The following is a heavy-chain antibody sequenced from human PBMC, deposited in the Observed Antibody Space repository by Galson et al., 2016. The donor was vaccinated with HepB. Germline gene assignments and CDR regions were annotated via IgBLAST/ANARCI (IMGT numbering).Heavy chain of an antibody. CDR2: LSYDGSNR. D-gene: IGHD2-8*02. CDR1: GFTFKTNS. Sequence: SLRLSCAASGFTFKTNSMHWVRQAPGKGLEWVGVLSYDGSNRQYADAVKGRFTISRDNSKNTLHLQMNSLRTEDTAVYFCVKDLITDPYCTGGGCPPDAFDVWGQGTLVTVSS. V-gene: IGHV3-30*18. CDR3: VKDLITDPYCTGGGCPPDAFDV. J-gene: IGHJ3*01.